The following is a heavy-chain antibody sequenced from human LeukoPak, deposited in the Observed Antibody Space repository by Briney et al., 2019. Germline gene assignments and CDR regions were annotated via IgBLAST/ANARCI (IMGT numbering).Heavy chain of an antibody. D-gene: IGHD3-22*01. CDR3: ARDLRGGQSYYELEY. CDR1: GYTFTDNY. CDR2: ITPNTGGT. V-gene: IGHV1-2*02. Sequence: GASVKVSCKTSGYTFTDNYIHWVRQAPGLGLEWMGWITPNTGGTNYAQRFQGRVTMTRDTSITTAYMELSRLRFDGTAVYYCARDLRGGQSYYELEYWGQGTLVTVSS. J-gene: IGHJ4*02.